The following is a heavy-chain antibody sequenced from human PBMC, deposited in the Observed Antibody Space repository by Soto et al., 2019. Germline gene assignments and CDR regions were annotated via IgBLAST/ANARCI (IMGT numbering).Heavy chain of an antibody. J-gene: IGHJ3*02. CDR2: IKQDGSEK. V-gene: IGHV3-7*05. CDR3: ARNRVDSSNPQDAFDI. Sequence: EVQLVESGGGLVQPGGSLRLSCAASGFTFSSYWMSWVRQAPGKGREWVANIKQDGSEKDYVDSVKGRFTISRDNAKNSLYLQMNSLRAEDTAVYYCARNRVDSSNPQDAFDIWGQGTMVTVSS. D-gene: IGHD6-13*01. CDR1: GFTFSSYW.